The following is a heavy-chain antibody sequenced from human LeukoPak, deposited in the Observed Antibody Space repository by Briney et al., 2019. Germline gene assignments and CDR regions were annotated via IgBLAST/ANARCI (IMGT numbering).Heavy chain of an antibody. V-gene: IGHV3-23*01. CDR1: GFTFSSYA. CDR3: AKGKGSEAAHFDY. Sequence: GRSLRLSCAASGFTFSSYAMSWVRQAPGKGLEWVPAISGSSGSTYYADSVKGRFTISRDNSKNTLYLQMNSLRAEDTAVYYCAKGKGSEAAHFDYWGQGTLVTVSS. J-gene: IGHJ4*02. D-gene: IGHD2-15*01. CDR2: ISGSSGST.